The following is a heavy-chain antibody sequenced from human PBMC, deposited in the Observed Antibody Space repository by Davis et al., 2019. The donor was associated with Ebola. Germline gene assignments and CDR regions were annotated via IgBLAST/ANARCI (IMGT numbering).Heavy chain of an antibody. D-gene: IGHD3-3*01. Sequence: GESLKISCAASGFTFSSYSMNWVRQAPGKGLEWVSSISSSSSYIYYADSVKGRFTISRDNAKNSLYLQMNSLRAEDTAVYYCARASGYYAYYYYGMDVWGQGTTVTVSS. V-gene: IGHV3-21*01. CDR1: GFTFSSYS. CDR3: ARASGYYAYYYYGMDV. J-gene: IGHJ6*02. CDR2: ISSSSSYI.